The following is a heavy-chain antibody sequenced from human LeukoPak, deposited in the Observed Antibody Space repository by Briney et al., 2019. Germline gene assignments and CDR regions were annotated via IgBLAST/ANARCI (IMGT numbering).Heavy chain of an antibody. Sequence: PSETLSLTCTVSGGSISSGGYYWSWIRQHPGKGLEWIGYIYYSGSTNYNPSLKSRVTISVDTSKNQFSLKLSSVTAADTAVYYCARDPNYWSGYYQPGGFDYWGQGTLVTVSS. V-gene: IGHV4-61*08. CDR2: IYYSGST. J-gene: IGHJ4*02. CDR3: ARDPNYWSGYYQPGGFDY. CDR1: GGSISSGGYY. D-gene: IGHD3-3*01.